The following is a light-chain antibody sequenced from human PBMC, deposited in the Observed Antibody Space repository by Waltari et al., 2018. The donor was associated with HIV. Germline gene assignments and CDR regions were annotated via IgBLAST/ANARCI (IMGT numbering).Light chain of an antibody. CDR2: EAS. Sequence: EEVMTQSPGTLSVSPGERATLSCRASQSISSNLAWYQQKPGQAPRLRLYEASTGATGVPARFIGSGFGTDFTLIITSLQFEDVAVYYCQQYNNWPRTFGQGTKVEF. CDR1: QSISSN. CDR3: QQYNNWPRT. J-gene: IGKJ1*01. V-gene: IGKV3-15*01.